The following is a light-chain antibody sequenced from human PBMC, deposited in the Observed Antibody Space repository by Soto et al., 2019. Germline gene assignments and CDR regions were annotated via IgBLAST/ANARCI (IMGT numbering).Light chain of an antibody. CDR2: DVS. CDR3: SSYTSRSTRV. Sequence: QSVLTQPASVSGSPGQSITISCTGTSSDVGGYNYVSWYQQHPGKAPKLMIYDVSNRPSGVSNRFSGSKSGNTASLTISGLQAEDEGDYYCSSYTSRSTRVFGGGTTLTVL. V-gene: IGLV2-14*01. J-gene: IGLJ2*01. CDR1: SSDVGGYNY.